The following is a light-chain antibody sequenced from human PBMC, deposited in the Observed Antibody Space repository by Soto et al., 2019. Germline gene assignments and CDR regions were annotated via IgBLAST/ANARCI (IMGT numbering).Light chain of an antibody. CDR3: QQRSNWR. V-gene: IGKV3-11*01. Sequence: PGERATLSCRASQRVSSYLAWYQQKPGQAPRLLIYDASNRATGIPARFSGSGSGTDFTLTISSLEPEDFAVYYCQQRSNWRFGPGTKVDIK. CDR1: QRVSSY. J-gene: IGKJ3*01. CDR2: DAS.